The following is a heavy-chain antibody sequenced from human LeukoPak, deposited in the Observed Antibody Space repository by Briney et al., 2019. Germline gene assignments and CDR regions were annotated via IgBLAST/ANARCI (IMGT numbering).Heavy chain of an antibody. Sequence: GGSLRLSCAASGFTFSSYWMRWVRQAPGKGLEWVANTKQDGSKKYNVDSVKGRFTISRDNAKNTLYLQMNSLREEETGVYYCARDVGVELRFDCLDPWGQGTLVTVSS. CDR1: GFTFSSYW. V-gene: IGHV3-7*01. J-gene: IGHJ5*02. D-gene: IGHD1-7*01. CDR2: TKQDGSKK. CDR3: ARDVGVELRFDCLDP.